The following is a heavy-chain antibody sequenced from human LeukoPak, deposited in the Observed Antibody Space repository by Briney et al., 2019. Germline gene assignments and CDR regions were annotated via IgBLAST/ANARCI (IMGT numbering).Heavy chain of an antibody. J-gene: IGHJ6*03. V-gene: IGHV1-69*06. CDR2: IIPIFGTI. CDR1: GGTFSTHG. CDR3: ARGFRVDYYYYMDV. D-gene: IGHD3-3*01. Sequence: ASVKVSCKASGGTFSTHGISWVRQAPGQGLEWMGRIIPIFGTINYAQKFQGRVTITADKSTSTVHMDLSSLRSEDTAVYYCARGFRVDYYYYMDVWDEGTTVIVSS.